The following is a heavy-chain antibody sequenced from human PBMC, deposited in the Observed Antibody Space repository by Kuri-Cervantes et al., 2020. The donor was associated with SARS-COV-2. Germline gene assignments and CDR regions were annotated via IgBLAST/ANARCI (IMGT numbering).Heavy chain of an antibody. J-gene: IGHJ4*02. CDR1: GFAFGRFW. CDR3: ARERGGYCSTTNCYALDY. Sequence: ETLSLTCAASGFAFGRFWMHWVRQVPGKGLMWVSRINRDGTVITYADSVKGRFTISRDNAKNSLFLQMDSLKAEDTAFYYCARERGGYCSTTNCYALDYWGQGTLVTVSS. V-gene: IGHV3-74*01. CDR2: INRDGTVI. D-gene: IGHD2-2*01.